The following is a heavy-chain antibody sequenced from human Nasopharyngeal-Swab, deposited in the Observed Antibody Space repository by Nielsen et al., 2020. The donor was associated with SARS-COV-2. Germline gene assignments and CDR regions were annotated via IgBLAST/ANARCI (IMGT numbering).Heavy chain of an antibody. CDR3: ARAGGGNSGIGYYYYYMDV. CDR1: GGTFSSYA. D-gene: IGHD4-23*01. CDR2: IIPIFGTA. Sequence: SVKVSCRASGGTFSSYAISWVRQAPGQGLEWMGGIIPIFGTANYAQKFQGRVTITADASTSTAYMELSSLRSEDTAVYYCARAGGGNSGIGYYYYYMDVWGKGTTVTVSS. V-gene: IGHV1-69*13. J-gene: IGHJ6*03.